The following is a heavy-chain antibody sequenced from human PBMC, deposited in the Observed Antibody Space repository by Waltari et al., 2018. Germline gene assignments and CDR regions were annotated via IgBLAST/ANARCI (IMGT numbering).Heavy chain of an antibody. CDR2: IIPIFGTE. J-gene: IGHJ4*02. CDR3: ASQMEAGKALYFDY. CDR1: GGTFSSYA. D-gene: IGHD6-19*01. V-gene: IGHV1-69*01. Sequence: QVQLVQSGAEVKKPGSSVKVSCKASGGTFSSYAISWVRQAPGQGLEWMGGIIPIFGTENYAQKFQGRVTITADEVTSTAYMELSSLRSEDTAVYYCASQMEAGKALYFDYWGQGTLVTVSS.